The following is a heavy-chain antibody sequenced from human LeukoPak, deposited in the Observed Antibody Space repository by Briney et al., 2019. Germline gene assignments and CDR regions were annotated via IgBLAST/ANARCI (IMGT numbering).Heavy chain of an antibody. CDR2: IYYSGST. CDR1: GGSISSYY. Sequence: SETLSLTCTVSGGSISSYYWSWIRQPPGKGLEWIGYIYYSGSTNYNPSLKSRVTISVDTPKNQFSLKLSSVTAADAAVYYCARFLSDCSSTSCHAARYYFDYWGQGTLVTVSS. CDR3: ARFLSDCSSTSCHAARYYFDY. D-gene: IGHD2-2*01. V-gene: IGHV4-59*01. J-gene: IGHJ4*02.